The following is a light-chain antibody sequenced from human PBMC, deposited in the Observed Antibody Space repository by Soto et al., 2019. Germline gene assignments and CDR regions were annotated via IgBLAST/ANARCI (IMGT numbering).Light chain of an antibody. V-gene: IGLV1-40*01. CDR2: GNS. Sequence: QSVLTQPPSVSGDPGQRVTISCTGSSSNIGAGYDVHWYQQLPGTAPKLLIYGNSNRPSGVPDRFSGSKSGTSASLAITGLQAEDEADYYCQSSDSSLSGYVVFGGGTKLTVL. CDR1: SSNIGAGYD. CDR3: QSSDSSLSGYVV. J-gene: IGLJ2*01.